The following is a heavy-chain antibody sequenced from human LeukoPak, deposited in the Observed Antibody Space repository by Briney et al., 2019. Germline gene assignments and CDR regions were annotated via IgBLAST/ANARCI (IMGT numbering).Heavy chain of an antibody. V-gene: IGHV4-34*01. CDR3: ARDVRWFGELGVDY. CDR2: INHSGSI. Sequence: SETLSLTCAVYGGSFSGYYWSWIRQPPGKGLEWIGEINHSGSINYNPSLKSRVTISVDTSKNQFSLKLSSVTAADTAVYYCARDVRWFGELGVDYWGQGTLVTVSS. J-gene: IGHJ4*02. D-gene: IGHD3-10*01. CDR1: GGSFSGYY.